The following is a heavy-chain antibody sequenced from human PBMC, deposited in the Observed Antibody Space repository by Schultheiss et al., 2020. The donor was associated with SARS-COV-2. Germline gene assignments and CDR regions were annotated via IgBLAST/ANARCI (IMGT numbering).Heavy chain of an antibody. CDR2: ISSSSSYI. D-gene: IGHD6-19*01. CDR3: ARVISLRSYSSGWYVAFDY. V-gene: IGHV3-21*01. Sequence: GGSLRLSCAASGFTFSSYSMNWVRQAPGKGLEWVSSISSSSSYIYYADSVKGRFTISRDNAKNSLYLQMNSLRAEDTAVYYCARVISLRSYSSGWYVAFDYWGQGTLVTVSS. J-gene: IGHJ4*02. CDR1: GFTFSSYS.